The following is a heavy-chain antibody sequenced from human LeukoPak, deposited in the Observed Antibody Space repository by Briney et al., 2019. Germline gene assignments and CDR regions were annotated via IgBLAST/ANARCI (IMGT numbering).Heavy chain of an antibody. CDR1: GFTFDDYG. J-gene: IGHJ5*02. CDR3: AKDPITMVRGVISP. D-gene: IGHD3-10*01. CDR2: ISGSGGST. V-gene: IGHV3-23*01. Sequence: GGSLRLSCAASGFTFDDYGMSWVRQAPGKGLEWVSAISGSGGSTYYADSVKGRFTISRDNSKNTLYLQMNSLRAEDTAIYYCAKDPITMVRGVISPWGQGTLVTVSS.